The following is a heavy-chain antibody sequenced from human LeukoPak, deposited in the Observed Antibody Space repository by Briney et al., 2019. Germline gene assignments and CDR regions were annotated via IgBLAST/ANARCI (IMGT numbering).Heavy chain of an antibody. CDR2: ISYDGSNK. D-gene: IGHD2-21*01. CDR1: GFTFSSYG. Sequence: GRSLRLSCEASGFTFSSYGMHWVRQAPGKGLEWVAVISYDGSNKYYADSVKGRFTISRDNAKNSLYMQMNSLRAEDTAVYYCARDVAYSAFDYWGQGTLVTVSS. J-gene: IGHJ4*02. CDR3: ARDVAYSAFDY. V-gene: IGHV3-30*03.